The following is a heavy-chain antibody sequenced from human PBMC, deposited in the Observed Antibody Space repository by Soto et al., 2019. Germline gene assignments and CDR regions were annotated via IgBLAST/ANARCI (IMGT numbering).Heavy chain of an antibody. D-gene: IGHD2-2*01. J-gene: IGHJ3*02. Sequence: TLSLTCAVSSGSISSSNWWSWVRQPPGKGLEWIGEIYHSGSTNYNPSLKNRVTISVDKSKNQFSLKLSSVTAADTAVYYCARDSTARGPYDAFDIWGQGTMVTVSS. CDR2: IYHSGST. CDR3: ARDSTARGPYDAFDI. CDR1: SGSISSSNW. V-gene: IGHV4-4*02.